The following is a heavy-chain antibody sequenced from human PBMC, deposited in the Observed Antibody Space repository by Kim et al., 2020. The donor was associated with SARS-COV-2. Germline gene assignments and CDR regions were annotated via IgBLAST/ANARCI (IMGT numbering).Heavy chain of an antibody. V-gene: IGHV1-58*02. CDR1: GFTFTSSS. D-gene: IGHD3-10*01. CDR3: AAGIDYYGSGRFYVYAMDV. Sequence: SVKVSCKASGFTFTSSSMQWVRQARGQRLEWIGWIVVGSGNTNYAQKFQERVTITRDMSTNTAHMELSTLRPEDTAVYYCAAGIDYYGSGRFYVYAMDVWGQGTTVTVSS. J-gene: IGHJ6*02. CDR2: IVVGSGNT.